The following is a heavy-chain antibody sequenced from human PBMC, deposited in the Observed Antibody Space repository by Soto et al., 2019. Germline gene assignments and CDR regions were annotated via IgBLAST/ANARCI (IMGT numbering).Heavy chain of an antibody. CDR1: GFTFSSYD. Sequence: EVQLVESGGGLVQPGGSLRLSCAASGFTFSSYDMHWVRQATGKGLEWVSAIGTAGDTYYPGSVKGRFTISRENAKNSLYLQMNSLRAGDTAVYYCGRDPLGIAVAGTRDWYFDPWGRGTLVTVSS. D-gene: IGHD6-19*01. J-gene: IGHJ2*01. CDR2: IGTAGDT. V-gene: IGHV3-13*01. CDR3: GRDPLGIAVAGTRDWYFDP.